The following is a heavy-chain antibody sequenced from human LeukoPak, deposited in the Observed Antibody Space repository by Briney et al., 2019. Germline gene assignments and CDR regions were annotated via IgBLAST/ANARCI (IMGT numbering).Heavy chain of an antibody. CDR1: GYTFTSYY. CDR3: ARASGYCTNGVCWTDAFDI. V-gene: IGHV1-46*01. Sequence: ASVKVSCKPSGYTFTSYYIHWVRQAPGQGLEWMGIINPSGGSTSFEQKFQGRVTMTRDVSTSTVYMELSSLRSEDTAVYYCARASGYCTNGVCWTDAFDIWGQGTMVTVSS. CDR2: INPSGGST. D-gene: IGHD2-8*01. J-gene: IGHJ3*02.